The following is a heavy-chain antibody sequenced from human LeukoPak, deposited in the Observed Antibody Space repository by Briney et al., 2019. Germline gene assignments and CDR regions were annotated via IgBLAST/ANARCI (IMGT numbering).Heavy chain of an antibody. CDR1: GFTFSSYW. Sequence: GGSLRLSCAASGFTFSSYWMSWVRQAPGKGLEWVANIKQDGSEKYYVDSVKGRFTISRDNAKNSLYLQMNSLRAEDTAVYYCASGLARTQSRYFDWLSRTYYFDYWGQGTLVTVSS. D-gene: IGHD3-9*01. CDR2: IKQDGSEK. J-gene: IGHJ4*02. V-gene: IGHV3-7*01. CDR3: ASGLARTQSRYFDWLSRTYYFDY.